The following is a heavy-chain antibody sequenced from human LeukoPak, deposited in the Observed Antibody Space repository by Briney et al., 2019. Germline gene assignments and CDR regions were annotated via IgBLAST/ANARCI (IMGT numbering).Heavy chain of an antibody. Sequence: PSETLSLTCTVSGGSISSYYWSWIRQPPGKGLEWIGYIYYSGSTNYNPSLKSRVTISVDTSKNQFSLKLSSVTAADTAVYYCARGGSYGDYGSYFDYWGQGTLVTVSS. D-gene: IGHD4-17*01. V-gene: IGHV4-59*12. CDR1: GGSISSYY. CDR3: ARGGSYGDYGSYFDY. CDR2: IYYSGST. J-gene: IGHJ4*02.